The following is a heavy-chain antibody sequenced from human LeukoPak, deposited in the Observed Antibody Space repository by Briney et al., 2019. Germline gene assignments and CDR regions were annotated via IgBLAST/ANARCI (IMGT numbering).Heavy chain of an antibody. D-gene: IGHD4-17*01. CDR3: ARVGKRMTTVTTAFDY. CDR2: IIPIFGTA. J-gene: IGHJ4*02. Sequence: SVKVSCKASGGTFSSYAVSWVRQAPGQGLEWMRGIIPIFGTANYAQKFQGRVTITADESTSTAYMELSSLRSEDTAVYHCARVGKRMTTVTTAFDYWGQGTLVTVSS. CDR1: GGTFSSYA. V-gene: IGHV1-69*13.